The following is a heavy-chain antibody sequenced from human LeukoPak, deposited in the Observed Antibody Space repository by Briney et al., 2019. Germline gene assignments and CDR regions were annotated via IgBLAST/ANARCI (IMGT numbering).Heavy chain of an antibody. CDR3: ARGPMTGTTSYMDV. V-gene: IGHV3-48*02. J-gene: IGHJ6*03. CDR1: GFTFSSYS. CDR2: ISVSDSIT. D-gene: IGHD1-7*01. Sequence: GGSLRLSCAASGFTFSSYSMNWVRQAPGKGLECVSHISVSDSITFYADSVKGRFTISRDNAKNSLYLQMSSLRDEDTAVYYCARGPMTGTTSYMDVWGKGTTVTVSS.